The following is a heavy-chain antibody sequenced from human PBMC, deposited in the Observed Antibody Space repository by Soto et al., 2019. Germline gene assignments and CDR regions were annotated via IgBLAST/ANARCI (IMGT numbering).Heavy chain of an antibody. Sequence: ASVKVSCKASGYTFTGYYMHWVRQAPGQGLEWMGWINPNSGGTNYAQKFQGWVTMTRDTSISTAYMELSRLRSDDTAAYYCARSNEYQLLSDYWGQGTLVTVSS. CDR3: ARSNEYQLLSDY. J-gene: IGHJ4*02. CDR2: INPNSGGT. D-gene: IGHD2-2*01. CDR1: GYTFTGYY. V-gene: IGHV1-2*04.